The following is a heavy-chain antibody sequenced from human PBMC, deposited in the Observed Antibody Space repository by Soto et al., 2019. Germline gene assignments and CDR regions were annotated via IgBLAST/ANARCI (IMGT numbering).Heavy chain of an antibody. Sequence: GGSLRLSCAASGFTLSSYDMHWVRQATGKGLEWVSAIGTAGDPYYPGSVKGRFTISRENAKNSLYLQMNSLRAGDTAVYFCARAGSSSWYAFDIWGQGTMVTVSS. CDR1: GFTLSSYD. V-gene: IGHV3-13*05. CDR2: IGTAGDP. D-gene: IGHD6-13*01. CDR3: ARAGSSSWYAFDI. J-gene: IGHJ3*02.